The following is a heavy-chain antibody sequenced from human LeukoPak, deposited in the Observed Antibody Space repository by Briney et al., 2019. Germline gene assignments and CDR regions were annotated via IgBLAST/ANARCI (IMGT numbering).Heavy chain of an antibody. CDR1: GGSFRGYY. CDR2: INHSGST. J-gene: IGHJ1*01. Sequence: SETLSLTCAVYGGSFRGYYWSWIRQPPGQGLEWIGEINHSGSTNYNPALKPRVTISVDTSKNQFSLKLSSVTAADTAVYYCARGGWYPESFQHWGQGAPVTVSS. V-gene: IGHV4-34*01. CDR3: ARGGWYPESFQH. D-gene: IGHD6-19*01.